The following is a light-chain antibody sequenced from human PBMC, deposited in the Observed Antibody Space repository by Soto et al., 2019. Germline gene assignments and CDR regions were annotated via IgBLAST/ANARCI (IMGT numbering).Light chain of an antibody. CDR2: DVS. CDR1: QSVSNN. Sequence: EIIMTQSPATLSVSPGERATLSCMASQSVSNNLAWYQQKPGQPPSLLIYDVSIRATGIPARFNGSGSGTEFTLTISSLQSEDFAVYYCQQRSNWPLTFGGGTKVDTK. J-gene: IGKJ4*01. CDR3: QQRSNWPLT. V-gene: IGKV3-15*01.